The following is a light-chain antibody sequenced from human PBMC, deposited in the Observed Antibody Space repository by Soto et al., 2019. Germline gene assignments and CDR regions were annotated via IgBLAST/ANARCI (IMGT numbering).Light chain of an antibody. J-gene: IGLJ1*01. CDR2: DVS. CDR1: SSDVGAYNY. V-gene: IGLV2-14*01. CDR3: FSFTTDWTHV. Sequence: QSALTQPASVSGSPGQSITISCTGTSSDVGAYNYVSWYQQHPGKAPKLMIYDVSNRPSGVSNRFSGSKSGNTASLTISGLQAEDEADYYCFSFTTDWTHVFGTGTKLTVL.